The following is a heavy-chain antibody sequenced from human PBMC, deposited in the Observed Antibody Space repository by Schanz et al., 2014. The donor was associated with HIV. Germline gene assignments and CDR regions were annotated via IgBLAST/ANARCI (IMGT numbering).Heavy chain of an antibody. CDR1: GFTFSSYA. V-gene: IGHV3-23*01. Sequence: EVQLLDSGGGLVQPGGSLRLSCAASGFTFSSYAMTWVRQAPGKGLDWVSTISGSDGDTYYADSVKGRFTISRDNSKNTLYLQMNSLRPEDTAVYYCAKDKSRHTYSSSSIFDPWGQGTLVTVSS. CDR3: AKDKSRHTYSSSSIFDP. D-gene: IGHD6-13*01. CDR2: ISGSDGDT. J-gene: IGHJ5*02.